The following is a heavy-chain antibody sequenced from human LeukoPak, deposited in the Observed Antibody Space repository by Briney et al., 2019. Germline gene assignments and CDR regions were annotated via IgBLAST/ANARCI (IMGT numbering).Heavy chain of an antibody. CDR1: GGSVSSGSYY. V-gene: IGHV4-61*01. Sequence: SETLSLTCTVSGGSVSSGSYYWSWIRQPPGKGLEWIGYIYYSGSTNYNPSLKSRVTISVDTSKNQFSLKLSSVTAADTAVYYCARGPDIVATMFDYWGQGTLVTVSS. J-gene: IGHJ4*02. D-gene: IGHD5-12*01. CDR3: ARGPDIVATMFDY. CDR2: IYYSGST.